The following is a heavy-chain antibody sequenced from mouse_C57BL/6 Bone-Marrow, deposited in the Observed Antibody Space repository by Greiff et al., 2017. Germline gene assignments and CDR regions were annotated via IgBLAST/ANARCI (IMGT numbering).Heavy chain of an antibody. CDR1: GFTFSDYY. Sequence: EVMLVESGGGLVQPGGSLKLSCAASGFTFSDYYMYWVRQTPEKRLEWVAYISNGGGSTYYPDTVKGRFTISRDNAKNTLYLQMSRLQSEDTAMYYCARQYYYGSSPYYAMDYWGQGTSVTVSS. CDR3: ARQYYYGSSPYYAMDY. J-gene: IGHJ4*01. CDR2: ISNGGGST. V-gene: IGHV5-12*01. D-gene: IGHD1-1*01.